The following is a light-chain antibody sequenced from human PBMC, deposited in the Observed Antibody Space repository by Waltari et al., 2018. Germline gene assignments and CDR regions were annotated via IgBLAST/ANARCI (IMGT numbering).Light chain of an antibody. CDR1: SSDVGGYNF. V-gene: IGLV2-8*01. J-gene: IGLJ3*02. CDR2: EVS. CDR3: SSYAGSSTV. Sequence: QSALTQPPSASGSPGQSVTISCTGSSSDVGGYNFVSWYQQHPGKAPNLMIYEVSKRPSGVPHRFSGSKSDNTASLTVSGLQAEEEADYYCSSYAGSSTVFGGGTKLTVL.